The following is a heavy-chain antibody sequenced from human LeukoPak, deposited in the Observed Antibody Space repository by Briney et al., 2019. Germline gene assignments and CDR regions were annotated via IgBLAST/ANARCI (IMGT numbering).Heavy chain of an antibody. CDR3: ARVALAGAFDI. J-gene: IGHJ3*02. D-gene: IGHD6-19*01. CDR2: IYTSGST. Sequence: SETLSLTCTVSGGSISSYYWRWIRQPAGKGLEWIGRIYTSGSTNYNPSLKSRVTMSVDTSENQFSLKLSSVTAADTAVYYCARVALAGAFDIWGQGTMVTVSS. CDR1: GGSISSYY. V-gene: IGHV4-4*07.